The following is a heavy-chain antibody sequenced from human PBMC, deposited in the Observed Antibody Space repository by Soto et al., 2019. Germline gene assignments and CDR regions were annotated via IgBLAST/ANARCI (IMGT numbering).Heavy chain of an antibody. J-gene: IGHJ4*02. CDR2: IGGSST. CDR3: AKGWGDY. Sequence: EVQLLESGGGLVQPGGSLRLSCAASGFTFSSYVMSWVRQAPGKGLEWVSGIGGSSTYYADSVKGRFTISSYNSKNTLYLQTNSLRAEDTAIYYCAKGWGDYWGQGTLVTVSS. CDR1: GFTFSSYV. D-gene: IGHD3-16*01. V-gene: IGHV3-23*01.